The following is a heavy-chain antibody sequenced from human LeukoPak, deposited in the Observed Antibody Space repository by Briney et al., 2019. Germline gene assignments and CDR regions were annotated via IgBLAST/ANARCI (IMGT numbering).Heavy chain of an antibody. Sequence: GGSLRLSCAASGFTVISNYMSWVRQAPGKGLEWVSVIYSGGTTYYADSVKGRFTISRDNSKNTLYLQMNSLRAEDTVVYYCARVSPNTVTTLQYFDYWGQGTLVTVSS. D-gene: IGHD4-17*01. V-gene: IGHV3-66*01. J-gene: IGHJ4*02. CDR1: GFTVISNY. CDR3: ARVSPNTVTTLQYFDY. CDR2: IYSGGTT.